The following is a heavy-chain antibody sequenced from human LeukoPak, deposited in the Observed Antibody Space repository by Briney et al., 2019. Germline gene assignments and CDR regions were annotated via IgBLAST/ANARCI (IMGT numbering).Heavy chain of an antibody. CDR1: GFTFSNYD. D-gene: IGHD6-19*01. J-gene: IGHJ5*02. V-gene: IGHV3-23*01. Sequence: GGSLRLSCAASGFTFSNYDMSWVRQAPGKGLEWVSSISDSGGSTYYADSVKGRFTISRDNSKNTLYLQMTNLRAADTAVYYSAKDLSRAVAADWFDPWDLRSLVTVSS. CDR3: AKDLSRAVAADWFDP. CDR2: ISDSGGST.